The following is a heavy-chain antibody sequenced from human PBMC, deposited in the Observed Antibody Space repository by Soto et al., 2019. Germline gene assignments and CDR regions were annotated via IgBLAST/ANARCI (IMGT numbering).Heavy chain of an antibody. Sequence: QVLLVQSGAEVRKPGYSVKVSCKPSGGTFSDYAFSWVRQAPGQGLEWMGNIIPMYGRRNYAQKYQGRVTISADESTTTVYVEMRGLSFEDTAVYFCARDAPLRNGMDVWGQGTTVTVSS. D-gene: IGHD3-3*01. J-gene: IGHJ6*02. V-gene: IGHV1-69*18. CDR2: IIPMYGRR. CDR1: GGTFSDYA. CDR3: ARDAPLRNGMDV.